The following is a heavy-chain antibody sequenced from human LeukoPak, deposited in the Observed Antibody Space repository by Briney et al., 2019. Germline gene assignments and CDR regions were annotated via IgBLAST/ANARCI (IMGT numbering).Heavy chain of an antibody. Sequence: GGSLRLSCAASGFTFSTYAMSWVRQAPGKGLEWVSAISGSGGSTYYADSVKGRFTISRDNSKNTLYLQMNSLRAEDTAVYYCARAHMTTYYYDSSGYYPLNYWGQGTLVTVSS. CDR1: GFTFSTYA. V-gene: IGHV3-23*01. CDR2: ISGSGGST. CDR3: ARAHMTTYYYDSSGYYPLNY. J-gene: IGHJ4*02. D-gene: IGHD3-22*01.